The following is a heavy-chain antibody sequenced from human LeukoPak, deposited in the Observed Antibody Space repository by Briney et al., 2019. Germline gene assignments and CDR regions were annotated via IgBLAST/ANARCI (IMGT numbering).Heavy chain of an antibody. CDR1: GFTVSSNY. V-gene: IGHV3-66*01. CDR2: IYSGGRT. CDR3: ARITVPGTGSFDY. D-gene: IGHD6-19*01. Sequence: PGGSLRLSCAASGFTVSSNYMSWVRQAPGKGLEWVSVIYSGGRTYYTDSVKGRFTISRDNSKNTLYLQMNSLRAEDTGVYYCARITVPGTGSFDYWGQGTLGTVSS. J-gene: IGHJ4*02.